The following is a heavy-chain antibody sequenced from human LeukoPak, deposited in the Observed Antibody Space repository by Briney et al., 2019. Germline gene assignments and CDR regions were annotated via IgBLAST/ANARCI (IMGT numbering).Heavy chain of an antibody. CDR3: AKAARNRRIYDVFDK. V-gene: IGHV3-23*01. CDR1: GFTFSSYD. Sequence: GGSLRLSCAASGFTFSSYDMSWVRQAPGEGLGWVSAISGGGGSTYYVDSVKGRFTISTDNSKSTLFLQMDSLRAEDTAVYYCAKAARNRRIYDVFDKWGQGALVTVSP. J-gene: IGHJ4*02. CDR2: ISGGGGST. D-gene: IGHD3-10*02.